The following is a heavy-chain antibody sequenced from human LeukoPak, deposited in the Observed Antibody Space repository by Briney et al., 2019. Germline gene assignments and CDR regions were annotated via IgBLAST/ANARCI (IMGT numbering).Heavy chain of an antibody. CDR3: ARVKGPNSSRWYIDY. CDR2: ISTDGSFT. D-gene: IGHD6-13*01. CDR1: GFTFSSYW. J-gene: IGHJ4*02. Sequence: GGSLRLSCAASGFTFSSYWMHWVRQGPEKGLVWVARISTDGSFTNYADCVKGRFTIYRDNAKNTLYLQMNSLSAEDTAVYYCARVKGPNSSRWYIDYWGQGTLVTVSS. V-gene: IGHV3-74*01.